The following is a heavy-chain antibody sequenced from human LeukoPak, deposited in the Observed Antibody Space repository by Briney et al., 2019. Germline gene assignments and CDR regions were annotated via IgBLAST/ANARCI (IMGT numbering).Heavy chain of an antibody. CDR3: ATDRLEIYALHI. Sequence: GASVKVSCKVSGYTLTELSMHWVRQAPGKGLEWMGGFDPEDGETIYAQKFENRLILTEDKAVDTAYMELISLTSEDTAVYYCATDRLEIYALHIWGQGTVVTVSS. CDR2: FDPEDGET. D-gene: IGHD1-1*01. J-gene: IGHJ3*02. CDR1: GYTLTELS. V-gene: IGHV1-24*01.